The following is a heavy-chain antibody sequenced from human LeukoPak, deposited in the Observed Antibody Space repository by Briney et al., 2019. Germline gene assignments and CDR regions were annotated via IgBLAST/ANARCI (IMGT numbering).Heavy chain of an antibody. CDR1: GGSINSGTFY. CDR3: ARRSDSGSDDGEDYFDY. CDR2: MYYDGSS. Sequence: PSETLSLTCTVSGGSINSGTFYWGWIRQPPGKGLEWIGSMYYDGSSYYNPPLKSRVTTSVDTSKNQFSLKPTSVTAADTAVYFCARRSDSGSDDGEDYFDYWGQGTLVTVSS. J-gene: IGHJ4*02. V-gene: IGHV4-39*01. D-gene: IGHD1-26*01.